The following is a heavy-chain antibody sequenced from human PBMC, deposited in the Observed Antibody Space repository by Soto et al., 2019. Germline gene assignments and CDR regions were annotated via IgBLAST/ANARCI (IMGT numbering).Heavy chain of an antibody. CDR1: GYSFTSYW. Sequence: PGESLKISCKGSGYSFTSYWIGWVRQMPGKGLEWMGIIYPGDSDTRYSPSFQGQVTISADKSISTAYLQWSSLKAPDTAMYYCARVPLTPYSSGWLSNWFDPWGQGTLVTVSS. V-gene: IGHV5-51*01. J-gene: IGHJ5*02. D-gene: IGHD6-19*01. CDR2: IYPGDSDT. CDR3: ARVPLTPYSSGWLSNWFDP.